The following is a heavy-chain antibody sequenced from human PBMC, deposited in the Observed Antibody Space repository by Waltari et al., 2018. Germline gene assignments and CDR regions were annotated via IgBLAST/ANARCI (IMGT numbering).Heavy chain of an antibody. J-gene: IGHJ4*02. CDR3: ARDRTRGYGDLYFDY. CDR2: ISYDGSNK. D-gene: IGHD4-17*01. Sequence: QVQLVESGGGVVQPGRSLRLSCAASGFTFSSYAMNWVRQAPGKGLEWVAVISYDGSNKDYADSVKSRFTISRDTSKNTLYLQMNSLRAEDTAVYYCARDRTRGYGDLYFDYWGQGTLVTVSS. V-gene: IGHV3-30*04. CDR1: GFTFSSYA.